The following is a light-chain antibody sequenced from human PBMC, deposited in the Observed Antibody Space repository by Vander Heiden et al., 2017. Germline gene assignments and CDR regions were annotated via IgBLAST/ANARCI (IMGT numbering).Light chain of an antibody. V-gene: IGKV3-11*01. CDR3: LLRSTWPLT. CDR2: DAS. CDR1: QSVSSY. Sequence: EIVLTQSPATLSLSPGERATLSCRASQSVSSYLAWYQQKPGQAPRLLIYDASNRATGIPATLRGSASRTDFTLTIIILEPEHFAVYYSLLRSTWPLTFGGGTKVELK. J-gene: IGKJ4*01.